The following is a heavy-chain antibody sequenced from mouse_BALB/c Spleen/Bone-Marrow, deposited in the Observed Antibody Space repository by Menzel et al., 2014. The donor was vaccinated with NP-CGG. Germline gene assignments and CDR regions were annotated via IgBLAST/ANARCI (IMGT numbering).Heavy chain of an antibody. V-gene: IGHV5-9*02. Sequence: EVQVVESGGGLVKPGGSLKLSCAASGFAFSSYDMSWVRQTPEKRLEWVAAISSGGSYTYYPDSVKGRFTISRDNARNTLSLQMSSLRSEDTALYYCVRRVQLDYWGQGTTLTVSS. CDR3: VRRVQLDY. J-gene: IGHJ2*01. CDR1: GFAFSSYD. CDR2: ISSGGSYT.